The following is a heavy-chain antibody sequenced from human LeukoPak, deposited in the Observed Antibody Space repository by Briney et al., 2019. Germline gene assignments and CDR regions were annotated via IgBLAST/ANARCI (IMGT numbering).Heavy chain of an antibody. Sequence: GESLNISCKGPGYRFSNQWIGWVRQMPGKGLEWMGITFGGGSDSKYSPAFQGLVTMSADKSISTAYLQWSSLKTSDTAMYYCGRQFHPAETTGGFFDLWGRGTLVTVSS. CDR1: GYRFSNQW. CDR3: GRQFHPAETTGGFFDL. D-gene: IGHD4-17*01. V-gene: IGHV5-51*01. CDR2: TFGGGSDS. J-gene: IGHJ2*01.